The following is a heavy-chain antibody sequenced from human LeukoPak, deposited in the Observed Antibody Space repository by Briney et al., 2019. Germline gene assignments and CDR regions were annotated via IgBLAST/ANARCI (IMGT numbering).Heavy chain of an antibody. V-gene: IGHV1-8*01. J-gene: IGHJ4*02. CDR1: GYTFTSYD. Sequence: ASVKVSCKASGYTFTSYDINWLRQATGQGLEWMGWMNPNRGNTGYAQKFQGRVTLTRNTSISTAYMELSSLRSEDTAVYYCARGITMVRGVIPRLGYWGQGTLVTVSS. CDR3: ARGITMVRGVIPRLGY. CDR2: MNPNRGNT. D-gene: IGHD3-10*01.